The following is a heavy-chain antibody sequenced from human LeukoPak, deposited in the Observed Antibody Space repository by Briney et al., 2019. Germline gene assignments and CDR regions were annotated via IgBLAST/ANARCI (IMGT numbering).Heavy chain of an antibody. J-gene: IGHJ4*02. CDR3: ARERIRGEDY. V-gene: IGHV3-30*04. D-gene: IGHD3-10*01. CDR2: ISYDGSNK. CDR1: GFTFSSYA. Sequence: GGSLRLSCAASGFTFSSYAMHWVRQAPGKGLEWVAVISYDGSNKYYADSVKGRFTISRGNSKNTLYLQMNSLRAEDTAVYYCARERIRGEDYWGQGTLVTVSS.